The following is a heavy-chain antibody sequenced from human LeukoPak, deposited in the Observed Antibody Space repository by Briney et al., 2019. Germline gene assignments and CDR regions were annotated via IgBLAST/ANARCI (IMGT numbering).Heavy chain of an antibody. CDR2: TGASGLTT. CDR1: GFTFSSYA. CDR3: ARSGVEMATIGGFDY. J-gene: IGHJ4*02. V-gene: IGHV3-23*01. D-gene: IGHD5-24*01. Sequence: PGGSLRLSCVASGFTFSSYAMSWVRQAPGKGLEWVSATGASGLTTYYADSVKGRFTISRDNSKNTLYLQMNSLRAEDPAVYYCARSGVEMATIGGFDYWGQGTLVTVSS.